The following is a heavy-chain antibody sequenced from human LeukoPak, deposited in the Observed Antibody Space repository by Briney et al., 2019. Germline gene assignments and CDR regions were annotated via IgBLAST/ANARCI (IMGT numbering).Heavy chain of an antibody. V-gene: IGHV4-59*01. CDR3: ARWRYDSSGYFDY. CDR2: IYYSGST. Sequence: SETLSLTFTVSGDSISSYYWSWIRQPPGKGLEWIGYIYYSGSTNYNPSLKSRVTISVDTSKNQFSLKLSSVTAADTAVYYCARWRYDSSGYFDYWGQGTLVTVSS. CDR1: GDSISSYY. J-gene: IGHJ4*02. D-gene: IGHD3-22*01.